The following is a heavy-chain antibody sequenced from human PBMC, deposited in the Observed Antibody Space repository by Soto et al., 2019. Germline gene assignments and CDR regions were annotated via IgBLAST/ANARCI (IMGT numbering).Heavy chain of an antibody. D-gene: IGHD6-13*01. CDR3: TRGHATPGSSSWPNPNYYYYYGMDV. CDR1: GFTFGDYA. CDR2: IRSKAYGGTK. V-gene: IGHV3-49*03. Sequence: GGSLRLSCTASGFTFGDYAMSWFRQAPGKGLEWVGFIRSKAYGGTKEYAASVKGRFTISRDDSKSIAYLQMNSLKTEDTAVYYCTRGHATPGSSSWPNPNYYYYYGMDVWGQGTTVTVSS. J-gene: IGHJ6*02.